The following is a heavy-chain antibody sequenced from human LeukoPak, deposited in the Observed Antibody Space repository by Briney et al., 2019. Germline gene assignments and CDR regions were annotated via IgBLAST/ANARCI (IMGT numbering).Heavy chain of an antibody. V-gene: IGHV1-69*04. J-gene: IGHJ5*02. CDR3: ARDWADYGIQTGWFDP. CDR1: GGAFSSYA. D-gene: IGHD4-17*01. CDR2: IIPILGIA. Sequence: SVKVSCKASGGAFSSYAISWVRQAPGQGLEWMGRIIPILGIANYAQKFQGRVTITADKSTSTAYMGLSSLRSEDTAVYYCARDWADYGIQTGWFDPWGQGTLVTVSS.